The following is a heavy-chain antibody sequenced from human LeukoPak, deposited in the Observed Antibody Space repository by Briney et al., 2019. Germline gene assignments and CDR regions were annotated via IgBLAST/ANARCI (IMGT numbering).Heavy chain of an antibody. D-gene: IGHD4-17*01. CDR1: GFTFSSYG. Sequence: GGTLRLSCAASGFTFSSYGMSWVRQAPGKGLEWVANIKRDGSEKYYVDSVKGRFTISTDNAKNSVYLQMNSLRAEDTAVYYCASPAYGDYALFDYWGQGTLVTVSS. V-gene: IGHV3-7*01. J-gene: IGHJ4*02. CDR2: IKRDGSEK. CDR3: ASPAYGDYALFDY.